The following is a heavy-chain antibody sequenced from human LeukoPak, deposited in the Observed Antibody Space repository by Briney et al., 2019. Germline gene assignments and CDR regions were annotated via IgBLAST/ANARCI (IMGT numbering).Heavy chain of an antibody. Sequence: PGGSLSLSCTASGFSFDDYAMHWVRQAPAKGLEWVSGISWNSGSIGYADSMRGRFTISRDNAKNSLYLQMSSLRAEDTAVYYCAKDGAYDWNDKSDYWGQGTLVTVSS. CDR1: GFSFDDYA. CDR3: AKDGAYDWNDKSDY. CDR2: ISWNSGSI. J-gene: IGHJ4*02. V-gene: IGHV3-9*01. D-gene: IGHD1-20*01.